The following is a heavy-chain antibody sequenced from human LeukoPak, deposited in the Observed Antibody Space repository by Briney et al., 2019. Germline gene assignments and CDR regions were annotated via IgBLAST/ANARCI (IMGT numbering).Heavy chain of an antibody. CDR1: GGSFSGYY. Sequence: SETLSLTCAVYGGSFSGYYWSWIRQPPGKGLEWIGEINHSGSTHYNPSLKSRVTISVDTSKNQFSLKLSSVTAADTAVYHCARWTLRVGVTRADAFDIRGQGTMVTVSS. CDR3: ARWTLRVGVTRADAFDI. D-gene: IGHD1-26*01. V-gene: IGHV4-34*01. J-gene: IGHJ3*02. CDR2: INHSGST.